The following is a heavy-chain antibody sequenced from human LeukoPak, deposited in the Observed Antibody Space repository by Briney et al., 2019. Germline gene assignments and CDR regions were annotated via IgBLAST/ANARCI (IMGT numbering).Heavy chain of an antibody. CDR3: ARALWFGELLSPYFDY. CDR2: IYYSGST. V-gene: IGHV4-31*03. D-gene: IGHD3-10*01. CDR1: GGSISSGGYY. J-gene: IGHJ4*02. Sequence: SETLSLTCTVSGGSISSGGYYWSWIRQHPGKGLEWIGYIYYSGSTYYNPSLKSRVTISVDTSKNQFSLKLSSVTAADTAVYYCARALWFGELLSPYFDYWGQGTLVTVSS.